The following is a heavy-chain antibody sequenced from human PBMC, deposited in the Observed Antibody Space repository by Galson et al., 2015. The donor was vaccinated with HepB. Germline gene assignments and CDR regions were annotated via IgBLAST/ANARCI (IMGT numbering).Heavy chain of an antibody. CDR2: VYWDDDK. D-gene: IGHD3-3*01. CDR1: GFSLNTHAVG. J-gene: IGHJ4*02. CDR3: AQRRDFFDY. V-gene: IGHV2-5*02. Sequence: PALVKPTQTLTLTCTFSGFSLNTHAVGVGWIRQPPGKALEWLGVVYWDDDKQYSPSLKSRLTITKDTSKNQVVLTMTNMDPVDTATYYCAQRRDFFDYWGQGTLVTVSS.